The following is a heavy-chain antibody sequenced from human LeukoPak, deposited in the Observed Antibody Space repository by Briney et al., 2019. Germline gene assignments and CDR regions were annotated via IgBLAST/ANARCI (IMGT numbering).Heavy chain of an antibody. Sequence: PGGSLRLSCAASGFTVSSNYMSWVRQAPGKGLKWVSVTYSGGSTYYADSVKGRFTISRDNSKNTLYLQMNSLRAEDTAVYYCAKGYDYVWGSYRTLYYFDYWGQGTLVTVSS. J-gene: IGHJ4*02. CDR1: GFTVSSNY. CDR2: TYSGGST. CDR3: AKGYDYVWGSYRTLYYFDY. V-gene: IGHV3-66*01. D-gene: IGHD3-16*02.